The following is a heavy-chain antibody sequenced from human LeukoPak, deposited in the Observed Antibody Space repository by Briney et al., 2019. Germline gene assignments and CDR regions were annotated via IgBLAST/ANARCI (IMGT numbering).Heavy chain of an antibody. Sequence: SETLSLTCGVYDGSFSSYYWSWIRQPPGKGLEWIGEINHSGSTNYNPSLKSRLTISVDTSKNQFSLKLSSVTAADTAVYYCARGDRPREIPPLIRKKNAFDIWGQGTMVTVSS. V-gene: IGHV4-34*01. CDR3: ARGDRPREIPPLIRKKNAFDI. J-gene: IGHJ3*02. CDR1: DGSFSSYY. D-gene: IGHD2-8*01. CDR2: INHSGST.